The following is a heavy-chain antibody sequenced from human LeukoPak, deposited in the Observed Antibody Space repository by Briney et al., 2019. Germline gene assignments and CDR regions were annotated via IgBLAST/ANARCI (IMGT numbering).Heavy chain of an antibody. CDR3: ARLAVYVWGSHNFDY. V-gene: IGHV3-7*03. Sequence: GGSLRLSCAASGFTFSSYWMSWVRQAPGKGLEWVANIKQDGSEKYYVDSVKGRFTISRDNAKNSLYLQMNSLRAEDTAVYYCARLAVYVWGSHNFDYWGQGTLVTVSS. CDR2: IKQDGSEK. D-gene: IGHD3-16*01. CDR1: GFTFSSYW. J-gene: IGHJ4*02.